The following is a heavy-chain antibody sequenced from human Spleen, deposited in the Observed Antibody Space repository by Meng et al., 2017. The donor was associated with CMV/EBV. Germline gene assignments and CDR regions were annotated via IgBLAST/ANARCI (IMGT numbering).Heavy chain of an antibody. CDR3: ARAESAGGTNNWFDP. CDR1: RFTLSPYS. V-gene: IGHV3-21*01. CDR2: ISSSGSYI. D-gene: IGHD6-13*01. Sequence: RFTLSPYSMNWVRQAPGKGLEWVSSISSSGSYIYYADSVRGRFTISRDNTKNSLFLQMNSLRAEDTAVYYCARAESAGGTNNWFDPWGQGTLVTVSS. J-gene: IGHJ5*02.